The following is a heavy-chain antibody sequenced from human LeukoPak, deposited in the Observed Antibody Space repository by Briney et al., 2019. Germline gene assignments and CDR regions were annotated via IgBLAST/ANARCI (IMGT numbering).Heavy chain of an antibody. CDR2: NYYSGST. Sequence: PSETLSLTCTVSGGSISRYYWSWIRQPPGKGLEWIGYNYYSGSTNYNPSLKSRVTISVDTSKNQFSLKLSSVIAADTAVYYCAREDSGNSDDSLDIWGQGTMVTVSS. CDR1: GGSISRYY. V-gene: IGHV4-59*01. CDR3: AREDSGNSDDSLDI. D-gene: IGHD4-23*01. J-gene: IGHJ3*02.